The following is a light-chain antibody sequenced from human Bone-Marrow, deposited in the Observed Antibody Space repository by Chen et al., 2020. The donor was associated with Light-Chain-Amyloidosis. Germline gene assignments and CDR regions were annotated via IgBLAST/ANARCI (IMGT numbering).Light chain of an antibody. CDR1: QDINIW. V-gene: IGKV1-5*03. CDR2: QAS. J-gene: IGKJ1*01. Sequence: DIQMTQSPSTLSASVGDRVTITCRASQDINIWLAWYQQKPGQVPGLSIYQASSLESGVPSRFGGSGSGTEFTLTISSLQPDDFATYYCQQYITSWTFGPGTKVEI. CDR3: QQYITSWT.